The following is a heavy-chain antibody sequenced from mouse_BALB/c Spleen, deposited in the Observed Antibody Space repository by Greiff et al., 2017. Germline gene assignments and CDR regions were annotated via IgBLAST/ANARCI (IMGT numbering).Heavy chain of an antibody. J-gene: IGHJ2*01. CDR3: ARSGTGNGFYFDY. CDR2: INPYNDGT. CDR1: GYTFTSYV. V-gene: IGHV1-14*01. D-gene: IGHD4-1*01. Sequence: EVKLQQSGPELVKPGASVKMSCKASGYTFTSYVMHWVKQKPGQGLEWIGYINPYNDGTKYNEKFKGKATLTSDKSSSTAYMELSSLTSEDSAVYYCARSGTGNGFYFDYWGQGTTLTVSS.